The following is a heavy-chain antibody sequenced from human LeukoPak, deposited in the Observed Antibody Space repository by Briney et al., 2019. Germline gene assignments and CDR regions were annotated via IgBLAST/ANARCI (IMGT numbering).Heavy chain of an antibody. CDR3: ARPPGGGIYSLAFDY. D-gene: IGHD2-21*01. V-gene: IGHV1-69*05. Sequence: SVKVSCKASGGTFSSYAISWVRQAPGQGLEWMGGIIPIFGTANYAQKFQGRVTITTDESTSTAYMELSSLRSEDTAVYYCARPPGGGIYSLAFDYWGQGTLVTVSS. CDR1: GGTFSSYA. CDR2: IIPIFGTA. J-gene: IGHJ4*02.